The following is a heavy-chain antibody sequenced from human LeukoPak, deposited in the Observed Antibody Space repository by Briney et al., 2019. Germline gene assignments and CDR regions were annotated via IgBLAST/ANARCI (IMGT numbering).Heavy chain of an antibody. J-gene: IGHJ6*03. D-gene: IGHD2-15*01. Sequence: PGGSLRLSCAASGFTLSNAWMSWVRQAPGKGLEWVGRIKSKTDGGTTDYAAPVKGRFTISRDDSKNTLYLQMNSLKTEDTAVYYCTLLVYYYYYMDVRGKGITVTVSS. CDR2: IKSKTDGGTT. CDR1: GFTLSNAW. V-gene: IGHV3-15*01. CDR3: TLLVYYYYYMDV.